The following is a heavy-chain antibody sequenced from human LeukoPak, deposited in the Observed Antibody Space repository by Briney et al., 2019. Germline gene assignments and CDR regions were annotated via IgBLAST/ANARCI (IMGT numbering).Heavy chain of an antibody. CDR3: ATGKGYYYDSSGYYHFGVY. CDR2: FDPEDGET. V-gene: IGHV1-24*01. D-gene: IGHD3-22*01. CDR1: GYTLTELS. Sequence: ASVKVSCKVSGYTLTELSMHWVRQAPGKGLEWMGGFDPEDGETIYAQKFQGRVTMTEDTSTDTAYMELSSLRSEDTAVYYCATGKGYYYDSSGYYHFGVYWGQGTLVTVSS. J-gene: IGHJ4*02.